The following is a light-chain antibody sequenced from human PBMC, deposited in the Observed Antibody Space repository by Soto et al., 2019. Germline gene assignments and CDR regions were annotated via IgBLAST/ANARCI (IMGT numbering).Light chain of an antibody. CDR3: TSYSSSSTFYV. CDR2: QVS. V-gene: IGLV2-14*01. Sequence: QSVLTQPASVSGSPGQSIIISCTGTSSDIGGYYYVSWYQHHPGRASKLIIYQVSNRPSGVSNRFSGSKSGNTASLTISGLQAEDEADYYCTSYSSSSTFYVFGSGTKVTVL. J-gene: IGLJ1*01. CDR1: SSDIGGYYY.